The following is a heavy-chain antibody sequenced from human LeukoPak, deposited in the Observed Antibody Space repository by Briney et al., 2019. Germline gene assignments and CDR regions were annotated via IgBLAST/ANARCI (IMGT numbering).Heavy chain of an antibody. CDR2: ISWNSGSI. D-gene: IGHD6-6*01. CDR1: GFTFSSYS. V-gene: IGHV3-9*01. J-gene: IGHJ4*02. CDR3: AKARMGSSSFDY. Sequence: GGSLRLSCAASGFTFSSYSMNWVRQAPGKGLEWVSGISWNSGSIGYADSVKGRFTISRDNAKNSLYLQMNSLRAEDTALYYCAKARMGSSSFDYWGQGTLVTVSS.